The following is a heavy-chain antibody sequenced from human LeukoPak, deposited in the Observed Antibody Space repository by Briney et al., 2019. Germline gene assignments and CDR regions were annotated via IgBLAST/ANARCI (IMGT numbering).Heavy chain of an antibody. D-gene: IGHD1-1*01. CDR2: ISSSSSYI. V-gene: IGHV3-21*01. CDR1: GFTFSSYS. J-gene: IGHJ3*02. Sequence: PGGSLRLSCAASGFTFSSYSMNWVRQAPGKGLEWVSSISSSSSYIYYADSVKGRFTISRDNAKNSLYLQMNSLRAEDTAVYYCARGRSGAGTTDDAFDIWGQGTMVTVSS. CDR3: ARGRSGAGTTDDAFDI.